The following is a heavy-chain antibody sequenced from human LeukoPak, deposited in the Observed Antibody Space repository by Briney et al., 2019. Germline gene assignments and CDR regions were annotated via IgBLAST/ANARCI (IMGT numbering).Heavy chain of an antibody. J-gene: IGHJ6*02. CDR2: IYSGGST. CDR3: AGEYLNQQPASHSEYYYYGMDV. D-gene: IGHD6-13*01. Sequence: PGGSLRLSCAASGFTVSSNYMSWVRQAPGKGLEWVSVIYSGGSTYYADSVKGRFTISRDNSRNTLYLQMNSLRAEDTAVYYCAGEYLNQQPASHSEYYYYGMDVWGQGTTVTVSS. V-gene: IGHV3-66*01. CDR1: GFTVSSNY.